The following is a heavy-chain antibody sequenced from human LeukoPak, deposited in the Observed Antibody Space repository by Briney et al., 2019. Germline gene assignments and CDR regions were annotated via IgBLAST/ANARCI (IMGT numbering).Heavy chain of an antibody. D-gene: IGHD4-17*01. CDR1: GFTFNTYS. CDR3: ARKMYGDYFFDY. V-gene: IGHV3-48*01. J-gene: IGHJ4*02. Sequence: PGGSLRLSCAASGFTFNTYSMNWVRQAPGKGLEWVSYIGGSSATIYYADSVKGRFTISRDNAKNSLYLQMNSLRAEDTAIYYCARKMYGDYFFDYWGQRTLVTVSS. CDR2: IGGSSATI.